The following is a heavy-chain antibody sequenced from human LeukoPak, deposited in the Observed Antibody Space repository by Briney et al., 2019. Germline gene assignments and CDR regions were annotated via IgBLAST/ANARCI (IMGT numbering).Heavy chain of an antibody. D-gene: IGHD2-2*01. CDR1: GGTFSSYA. CDR3: AKGYCSSTSCLNWFDP. Sequence: ASVKVSCKAPGGTFSSYAISWVRQAPGQGLEWMGGIIPIFGTANYAQKFQGRVTITTDESTSTAYMELSSLRSEDTAVYYCAKGYCSSTSCLNWFDPWGQGTLVTVSS. J-gene: IGHJ5*02. CDR2: IIPIFGTA. V-gene: IGHV1-69*05.